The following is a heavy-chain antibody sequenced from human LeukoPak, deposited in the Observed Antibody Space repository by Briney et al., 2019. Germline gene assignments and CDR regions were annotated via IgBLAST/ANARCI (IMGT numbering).Heavy chain of an antibody. CDR2: IYYSGST. V-gene: IGHV4-59*08. CDR3: ARYYRVIAAAGDYFDH. CDR1: GGSISSYY. J-gene: IGHJ4*02. Sequence: SETLSLTCTVSGGSISSYYWSWIRQPPGKGLEWIGYIYYSGSTNYNPSLKSRVTISVDTSKNQFSLKLSSVTAADTAVYYCARYYRVIAAAGDYFDHWGQGTLVTVSS. D-gene: IGHD6-13*01.